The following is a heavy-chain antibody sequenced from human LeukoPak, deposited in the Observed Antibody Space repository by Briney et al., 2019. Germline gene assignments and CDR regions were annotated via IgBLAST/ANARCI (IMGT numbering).Heavy chain of an antibody. V-gene: IGHV3-74*03. J-gene: IGHJ4*02. CDR1: GFTFSNYW. CDR2: INRDGSTT. Sequence: GGSLRLSCAASGFTFSNYWVHWVRQAPGKGLVWVSRINRDGSTTKYADSVKGRSTVSRDNAKNTLNSQMNSLRAEDTAVYYCARDKKSGESSEIDYWGQGTLVTVSS. CDR3: ARDKKSGESSEIDY. D-gene: IGHD3-10*01.